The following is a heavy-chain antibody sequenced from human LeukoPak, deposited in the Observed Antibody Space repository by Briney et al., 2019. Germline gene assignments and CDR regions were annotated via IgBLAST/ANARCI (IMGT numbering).Heavy chain of an antibody. CDR3: GRETDFGVVTN. V-gene: IGHV6-1*01. J-gene: IGHJ4*02. Sequence: SQTLSLTSAISGDSVSSNGASWNWIRQSPSGGLEWLGRTYYKSQQCHSDYAPSVKSLINLNPDTSNNQFSLQLNSMAPDDTAVYYCGRETDFGVVTNWGQGTLVTVSS. CDR1: GDSVSSNGAS. D-gene: IGHD3-3*01. CDR2: TYYKSQQCHS.